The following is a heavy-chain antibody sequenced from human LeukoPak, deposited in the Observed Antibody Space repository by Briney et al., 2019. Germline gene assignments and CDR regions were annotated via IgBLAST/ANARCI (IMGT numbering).Heavy chain of an antibody. CDR1: GTPIPYSGPYY. J-gene: IGHJ5*02. Sequence: SETLSLTCTVSGTPIPYSGPYYWSWIRQPAGKRLEYIGSVYSSGKTYYNPSLQTRVTVSLDRSRNQFSLSLYSSTAADTAVYYCARGISTTLSHSWFDPWGQGTLVTVSS. D-gene: IGHD1-1*01. V-gene: IGHV4-39*07. CDR2: VYSSGKT. CDR3: ARGISTTLSHSWFDP.